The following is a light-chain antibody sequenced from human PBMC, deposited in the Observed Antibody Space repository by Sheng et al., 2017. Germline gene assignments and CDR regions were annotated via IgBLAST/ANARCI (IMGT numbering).Light chain of an antibody. V-gene: IGLV1-40*01. CDR3: NSRDNSGNHLV. J-gene: IGLJ1*01. CDR1: SSNIGAGYD. CDR2: GNN. Sequence: QSVLTQPPSVSGAPGQRVTISCTGSSSNIGAGYDVHWYQQVAGTAPKLLIYGNNIRPSGVPDRFSGSNSGTSASLAITGLQVEDEADYYCNSRDNSGNHLVFGTGTKVTV.